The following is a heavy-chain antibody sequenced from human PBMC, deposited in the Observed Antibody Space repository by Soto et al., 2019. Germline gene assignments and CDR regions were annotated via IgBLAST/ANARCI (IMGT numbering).Heavy chain of an antibody. D-gene: IGHD6-6*01. V-gene: IGHV3-23*01. CDR1: GFTFSSYA. CDR3: AKDKWVIAARPAVDY. Sequence: EVQLLESGGGLVQPGGSLRLSCAASGFTFSSYAMSWVRQAPGKGLEWVSAISGSGGSTYYADSVKGRFTISRDNSKKTLYLQMNSLRAEDTAVYYRAKDKWVIAARPAVDYWGQGTLVTVSS. J-gene: IGHJ4*02. CDR2: ISGSGGST.